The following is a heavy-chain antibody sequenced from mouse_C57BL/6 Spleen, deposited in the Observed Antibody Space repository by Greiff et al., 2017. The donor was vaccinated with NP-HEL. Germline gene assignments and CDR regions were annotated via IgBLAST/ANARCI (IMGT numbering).Heavy chain of an antibody. Sequence: EVKLVESGPGLVKPSQSLSLTCSVTGYSITSGYYWNWIRQFPGNKLEWMGYISYDGSNNYNPSLKNRISITRDTSKNQFFLKLNSVTTEDTATYYCARVDWDEAYWGQGTLVTVSA. J-gene: IGHJ3*01. V-gene: IGHV3-6*01. CDR1: GYSITSGYY. CDR3: ARVDWDEAY. CDR2: ISYDGSN. D-gene: IGHD4-1*01.